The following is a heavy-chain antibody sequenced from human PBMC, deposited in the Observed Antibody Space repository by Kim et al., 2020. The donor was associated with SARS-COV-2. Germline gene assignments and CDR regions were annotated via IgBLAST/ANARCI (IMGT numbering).Heavy chain of an antibody. D-gene: IGHD3-10*01. CDR3: ARGYYGSGSYYADY. J-gene: IGHJ4*02. Sequence: SQKFQGRVTITRDTSASTAYMELSSLRSEDTAVYYCARGYYGSGSYYADYWGQGTLVTVSS. V-gene: IGHV1-3*01.